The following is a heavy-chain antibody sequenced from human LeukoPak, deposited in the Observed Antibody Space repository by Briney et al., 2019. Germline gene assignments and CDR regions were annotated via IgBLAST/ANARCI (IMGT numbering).Heavy chain of an antibody. CDR1: GLTFSSYA. CDR2: IRSSGGSI. J-gene: IGHJ4*02. D-gene: IGHD1-26*01. Sequence: PGGSLRLSCAVSGLTFSSYAMSWVRQVPGQGLEWISAIRSSGGSIYYADSVKGRFTISRDNSKNTLYLQMNSLRAEDTAVYYCAKSKWELLGDYWGQGTLVTVSS. CDR3: AKSKWELLGDY. V-gene: IGHV3-23*01.